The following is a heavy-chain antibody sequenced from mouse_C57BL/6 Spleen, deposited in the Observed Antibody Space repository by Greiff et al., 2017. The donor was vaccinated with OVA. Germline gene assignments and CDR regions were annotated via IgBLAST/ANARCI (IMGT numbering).Heavy chain of an antibody. CDR2: LYPGGGYT. Sequence: VQLQQSGAELVRPGTSVKMSCKASGYTFTNYWIGWAKQRPGHGLEWIGDLYPGGGYTNYNEKFKGKATLTADKSSSTAYMQFSSLTSEDSAIYYCASGSYDYAMDYWGQGTSVTVSS. D-gene: IGHD1-1*02. CDR1: GYTFTNYW. CDR3: ASGSYDYAMDY. V-gene: IGHV1-63*01. J-gene: IGHJ4*01.